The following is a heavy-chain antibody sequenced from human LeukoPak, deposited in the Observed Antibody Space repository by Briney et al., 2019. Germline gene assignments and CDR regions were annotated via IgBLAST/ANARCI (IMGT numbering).Heavy chain of an antibody. Sequence: PGGSLRLSCAASGFTFSSYAMSWVRQAPGEGLEWVSAISGSGGSTYYADSVKGRFTISRDNSKNTLYLQMSSLRAEDTAVYYCAKDRITMIVVAQPEYSDLWGRGTLVTVSS. J-gene: IGHJ2*01. D-gene: IGHD3-22*01. CDR1: GFTFSSYA. V-gene: IGHV3-23*01. CDR2: ISGSGGST. CDR3: AKDRITMIVVAQPEYSDL.